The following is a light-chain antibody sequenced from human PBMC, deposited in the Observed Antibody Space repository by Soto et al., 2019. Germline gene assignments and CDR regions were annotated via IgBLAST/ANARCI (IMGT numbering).Light chain of an antibody. J-gene: IGLJ1*01. V-gene: IGLV2-11*01. CDR2: DVT. CDR1: SSDVGGYNY. CDR3: CSYAGSYFFV. Sequence: QSALTQPRSVSGSPGQSVTISCTGTSSDVGGYNYVSWYQQHPGKAPKLILYDVTKRPSWVPDRFSGSKSGNTASLTISGLQAEDEADYHCCSYAGSYFFVFGTGTKVTVL.